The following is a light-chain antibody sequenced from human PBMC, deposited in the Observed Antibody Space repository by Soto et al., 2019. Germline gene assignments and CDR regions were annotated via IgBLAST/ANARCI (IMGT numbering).Light chain of an antibody. Sequence: VLLTQSPGTLSLSPGERAFLFCRASQSVNSRYLAWYQQKHGEAPRLLIYGASTRATGVPDRFSGSGSGTDFSLIINRLEAEDSAVYYCQHYDSAPLTFGEGTKVEI. J-gene: IGKJ4*01. CDR3: QHYDSAPLT. CDR2: GAS. V-gene: IGKV3-20*01. CDR1: QSVNSRY.